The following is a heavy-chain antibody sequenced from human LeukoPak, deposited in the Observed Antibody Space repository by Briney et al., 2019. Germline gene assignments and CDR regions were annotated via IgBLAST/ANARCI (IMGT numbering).Heavy chain of an antibody. CDR2: IYYSGST. Sequence: SETLSLTCTVSGGSISSYYWSWIRQPPGKGLEWIGYIYYSGSTNYNPSLKSRVTISVDTSKNQFSLKLSSVTAADTAVYYCARHRGPNYDFWSGYPNWFDPWGREPWSPSPQ. D-gene: IGHD3-3*01. CDR3: ARHRGPNYDFWSGYPNWFDP. CDR1: GGSISSYY. V-gene: IGHV4-59*08. J-gene: IGHJ5*02.